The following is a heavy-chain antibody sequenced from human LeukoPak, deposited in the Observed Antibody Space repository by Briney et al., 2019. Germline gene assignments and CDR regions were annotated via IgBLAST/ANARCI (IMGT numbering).Heavy chain of an antibody. CDR1: GFTFSSFS. D-gene: IGHD1-1*01. Sequence: TGGSLRLSCAASGFTFSSFSMKWVRQAPGKGLEWVSPISSSSSYIYYADSVKGRFTISRDNSKNTLYLQMNSLRAEDTAVYYCARGHSNWNYYYYYYMDVWGKGTTVTVSS. CDR3: ARGHSNWNYYYYYYMDV. V-gene: IGHV3-21*04. J-gene: IGHJ6*03. CDR2: ISSSSSYI.